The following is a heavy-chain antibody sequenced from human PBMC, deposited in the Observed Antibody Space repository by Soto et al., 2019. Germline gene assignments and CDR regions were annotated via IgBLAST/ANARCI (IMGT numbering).Heavy chain of an antibody. CDR1: GGTFSSYA. CDR2: IIPIFGTA. V-gene: IGHV1-69*01. CDR3: ARVAAAGRDTYYYYGMDV. J-gene: IGHJ6*02. Sequence: QVQLVQSGAEVKKPGSSVKVSCKASGGTFSSYAISWVRQAPGQGLEWMGGIIPIFGTANYAQKFQGRVTITADESASTAYTELSSLRSEDTAVYYCARVAAAGRDTYYYYGMDVWGQGTTVTVSS. D-gene: IGHD6-13*01.